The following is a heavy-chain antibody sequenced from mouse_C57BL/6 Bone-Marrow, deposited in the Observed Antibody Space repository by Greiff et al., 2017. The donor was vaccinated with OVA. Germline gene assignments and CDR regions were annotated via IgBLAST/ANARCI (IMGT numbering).Heavy chain of an antibody. CDR3: ARPWFAY. J-gene: IGHJ3*01. V-gene: IGHV5-9*01. CDR1: GFTFSSYT. Sequence: EVKLVESGGGLVKPGGSLKLSCAASGFTFSSYTMSWVRQTPEKRLEWVATISGGGGNTYYPDIVKGRFTISRDNAKNTLYLQMSSLRSEDTALYYCARPWFAYWGQGTLVTVSA. CDR2: ISGGGGNT.